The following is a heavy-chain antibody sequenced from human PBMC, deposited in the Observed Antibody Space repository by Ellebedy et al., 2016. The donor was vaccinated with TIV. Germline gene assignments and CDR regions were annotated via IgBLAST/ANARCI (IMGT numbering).Heavy chain of an antibody. V-gene: IGHV4-59*12. J-gene: IGHJ4*02. CDR2: MYYSGST. CDR1: GGSISSYF. Sequence: MPSETLSLTCTVSGGSISSYFWNWIRQPPGKGLEWIGYMYYSGSTNYNPSLKSRVTISVDTSKNQFSLKLSSVTAADTAVYYCATTTVAGTYYFDYWGQGTLVTVSS. D-gene: IGHD6-19*01. CDR3: ATTTVAGTYYFDY.